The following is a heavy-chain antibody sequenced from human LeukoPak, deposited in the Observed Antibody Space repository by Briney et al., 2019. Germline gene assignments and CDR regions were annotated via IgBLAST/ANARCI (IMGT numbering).Heavy chain of an antibody. D-gene: IGHD3-22*01. J-gene: IGHJ3*02. CDR3: ARVGVPGYYYDRSGYYSQAFDI. CDR2: MNPNSGNT. CDR1: GYTFTSYD. V-gene: IGHV1-8*01. Sequence: ASVKVSCKASGYTFTSYDINWVRQATGQGLEWMGWMNPNSGNTGYAQKFQGRVTMTRNTSISTAYMELSSLRSEDTAVYYCARVGVPGYYYDRSGYYSQAFDIWGQGTMVTVSS.